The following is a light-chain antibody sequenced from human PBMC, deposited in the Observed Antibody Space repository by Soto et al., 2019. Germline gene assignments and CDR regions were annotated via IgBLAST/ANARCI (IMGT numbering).Light chain of an antibody. J-gene: IGLJ2*01. V-gene: IGLV2-11*01. CDR2: DVN. CDR1: SSDFGGYNY. CDR3: CSYAVTDVL. Sequence: QSALTQPRSVSGSPGQSVTISCTETSSDFGGYNYVSWYQQHPGKAPKLMIYDVNKRPSGVPDRFSGSKSGNTASLTISGLQAEDEADYYCCSYAVTDVLFGGGTKLTVL.